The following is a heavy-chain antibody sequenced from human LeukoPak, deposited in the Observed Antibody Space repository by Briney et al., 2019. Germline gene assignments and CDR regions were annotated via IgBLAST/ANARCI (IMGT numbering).Heavy chain of an antibody. J-gene: IGHJ4*02. CDR2: IYYSGST. CDR1: GGSISSYY. V-gene: IGHV4-59*08. Sequence: PSETLSLTCTVSGGSISSYYWSWIRQPPGKGLEWIGYIYYSGSTNYNPSLKSRVTISVDTSKNQFSLKLSSVTAADTAVYYCARWGLAEAGNYFDYWGQGTLVTVSS. CDR3: ARWGLAEAGNYFDY. D-gene: IGHD6-19*01.